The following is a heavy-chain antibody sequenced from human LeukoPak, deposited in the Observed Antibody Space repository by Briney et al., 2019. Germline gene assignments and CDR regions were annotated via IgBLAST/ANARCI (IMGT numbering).Heavy chain of an antibody. V-gene: IGHV4-31*03. J-gene: IGHJ4*02. Sequence: SETLSLTCTVSGGSISSGGYYWSWIRQHPGKGLEWIGYIYYSGSTYYNPSLKSRVTISVDTSKNQFSLKLSSVTAADTAVYYCARGKRRTLVVPAAISFDYWGQGTLVTVSS. D-gene: IGHD2-2*02. CDR3: ARGKRRTLVVPAAISFDY. CDR1: GGSISSGGYY. CDR2: IYYSGST.